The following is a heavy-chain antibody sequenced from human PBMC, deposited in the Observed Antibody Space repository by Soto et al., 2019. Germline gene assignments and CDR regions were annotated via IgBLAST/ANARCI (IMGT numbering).Heavy chain of an antibody. D-gene: IGHD4-4*01. CDR1: GFTFSSYD. V-gene: IGHV3-13*01. J-gene: IGHJ6*02. CDR2: IGTTGDT. CDR3: AREGWSAVTTGPYYYYGMDV. Sequence: GGSLRLSCAASGFTFSSYDMHWVRQATGKGLEWVSAIGTTGDTYYPGSVKGRFTISRENAKNSLYLQMNNLRAGDTAVYYCAREGWSAVTTGPYYYYGMDVWGQGTTVTVSS.